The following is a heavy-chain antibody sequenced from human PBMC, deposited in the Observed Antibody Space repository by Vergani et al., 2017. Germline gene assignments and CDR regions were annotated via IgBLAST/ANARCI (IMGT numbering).Heavy chain of an antibody. D-gene: IGHD1-1*01. J-gene: IGHJ6*03. V-gene: IGHV1-58*02. CDR3: AAAWTLPTGKFDRHYYYEYMDV. Sequence: QMQLVQSGPEVKKPGTSVKVSCKASGFTFTSSAMQWVRQARGQRLEWIGWIVVGSGNTNYANKFQERVTITRDMSTSTAYMELSSLRSEDAAVYYCAAAWTLPTGKFDRHYYYEYMDVWDKGTTVTVSS. CDR1: GFTFTSSA. CDR2: IVVGSGNT.